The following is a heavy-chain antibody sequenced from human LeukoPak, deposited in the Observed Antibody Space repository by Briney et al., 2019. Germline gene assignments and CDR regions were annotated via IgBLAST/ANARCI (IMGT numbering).Heavy chain of an antibody. CDR1: GFTFSSYA. V-gene: IGHV3-23*01. CDR3: AREGVYDNSGYNDALDI. D-gene: IGHD3-22*01. J-gene: IGHJ3*02. CDR2: IRSGGDT. Sequence: GSLRLSCAASGFTFSSYAMSWVRQAPGKGPEWVSVIRSGGDTQYADSVKGRFTVSRDDSKNTLYLQMNSLRAEDTAVYYCAREGVYDNSGYNDALDIWGQGTQVTVSS.